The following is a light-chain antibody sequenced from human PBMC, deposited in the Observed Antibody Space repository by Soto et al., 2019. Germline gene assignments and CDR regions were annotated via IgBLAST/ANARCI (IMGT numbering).Light chain of an antibody. CDR1: TGAVTSGHY. V-gene: IGLV7-46*01. J-gene: IGLJ2*01. CDR2: DTT. CDR3: LLAYSGSRV. Sequence: QAVVTQEPSLTVSPGGTVTLTCGSSTGAVTSGHYPYWFQQKPGQAPRTVIYDTTNHHSWTPARFSGSLLGGKAALTLSGAQPEDEAEYYCLLAYSGSRVFGGGTKLTVL.